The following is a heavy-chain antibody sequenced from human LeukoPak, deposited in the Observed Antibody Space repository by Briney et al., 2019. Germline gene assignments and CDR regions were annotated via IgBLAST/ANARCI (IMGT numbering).Heavy chain of an antibody. V-gene: IGHV3-48*03. CDR1: GFTFSSYE. J-gene: IGHJ4*02. CDR3: ARETPDSSSWTVFDF. Sequence: PGGSLRLSCAASGFTFSSYEMNWVRQAPGKGLEWVSYISSSGSTIYYADSVKGRFTISRDNAKNSLYLQMNSLRAEDTAVYYCARETPDSSSWTVFDFWGQGTLVTVSS. D-gene: IGHD6-13*01. CDR2: ISSSGSTI.